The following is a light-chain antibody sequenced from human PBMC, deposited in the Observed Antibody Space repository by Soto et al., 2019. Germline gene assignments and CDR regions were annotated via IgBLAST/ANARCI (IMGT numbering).Light chain of an antibody. CDR1: QSISNW. CDR2: AES. Sequence: LQMTQSPSTLSASLGDSVTITCRASQSISNWLAWYQQKTWKAPKLLIYAESSLQSGVPARFSGSGSGTDFTLTISSLQPEDFVTYYCQQSYSTPITFGQGTRLEIK. V-gene: IGKV1-39*01. J-gene: IGKJ5*01. CDR3: QQSYSTPIT.